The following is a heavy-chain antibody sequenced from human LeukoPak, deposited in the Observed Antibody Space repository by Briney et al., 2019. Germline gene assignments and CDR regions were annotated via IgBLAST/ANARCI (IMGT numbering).Heavy chain of an antibody. CDR3: AKDSNYDILTGYSPFDY. Sequence: GGSLRLSCAASGFTFSSYATSWVRQAPGKGLEWVSAISGSGGSTYYADSVKGRFTISRDNSKNTLYLQMNSLRAEDTAVYYCAKDSNYDILTGYSPFDYWGQGTLVTVSS. CDR1: GFTFSSYA. CDR2: ISGSGGST. V-gene: IGHV3-23*01. D-gene: IGHD3-9*01. J-gene: IGHJ4*02.